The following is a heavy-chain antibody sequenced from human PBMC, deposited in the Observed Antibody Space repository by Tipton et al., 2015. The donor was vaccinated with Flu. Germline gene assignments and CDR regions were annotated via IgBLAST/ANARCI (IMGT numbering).Heavy chain of an antibody. CDR1: GASISSGGYS. J-gene: IGHJ6*02. D-gene: IGHD3-10*01. Sequence: LRLSCSVSGASISSGGYSWSWIRQPPGKGLEWVGYIYHSGTTYYNPSLKSRVIISVDTSKNQFSLKLSSVTAADTAVYYCARDDGDYGSESYHYYYGMDVWGQGTTVTVSS. V-gene: IGHV4-30-2*01. CDR3: ARDDGDYGSESYHYYYGMDV. CDR2: IYHSGTT.